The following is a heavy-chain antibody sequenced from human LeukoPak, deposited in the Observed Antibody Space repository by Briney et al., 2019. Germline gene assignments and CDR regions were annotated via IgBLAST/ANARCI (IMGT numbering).Heavy chain of an antibody. Sequence: ASVEVSCKASGYTFTGYYMHWVRQAPGQGLEWMGWINPNSGGTNYAQKFQGRVTMTRDTSISTAYMELSRLRSDDTAVYYCASTANYYYYYMDVWGKGTTVTVSS. CDR3: ASTANYYYYYMDV. V-gene: IGHV1-2*02. J-gene: IGHJ6*03. D-gene: IGHD5-18*01. CDR1: GYTFTGYY. CDR2: INPNSGGT.